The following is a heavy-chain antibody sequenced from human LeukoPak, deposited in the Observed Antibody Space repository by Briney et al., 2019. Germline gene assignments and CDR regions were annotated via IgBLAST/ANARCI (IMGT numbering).Heavy chain of an antibody. CDR2: IYYSGST. Sequence: SETLSLTCTVSGGSISSSSYYWGWIRQPPGKGLEWIGSIYYSGSTYYNPSLKSRVTISVDTSKNQFSLKLSSVTAADTAVYYCAREGIHYGDYAKRSFDYWGQGTLVTVSS. J-gene: IGHJ4*02. D-gene: IGHD4-17*01. CDR3: AREGIHYGDYAKRSFDY. V-gene: IGHV4-39*07. CDR1: GGSISSSSYY.